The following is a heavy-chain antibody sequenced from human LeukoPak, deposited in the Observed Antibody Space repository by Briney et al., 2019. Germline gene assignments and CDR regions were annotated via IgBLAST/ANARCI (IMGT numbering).Heavy chain of an antibody. CDR2: ISSSGSTI. CDR1: GFTFSDYY. D-gene: IGHD3-9*01. J-gene: IGHJ4*02. Sequence: GGSLRLSCAASGFTFSDYYMSWIRQAPGKGLEWVSYISSSGSTIYYTDSVKGRFTISRDNAKNSLYLQMNSLRAEDTAVYYCARVARSQIDILTGFPIFTRYFDYWGQGTLVTVSS. CDR3: ARVARSQIDILTGFPIFTRYFDY. V-gene: IGHV3-11*01.